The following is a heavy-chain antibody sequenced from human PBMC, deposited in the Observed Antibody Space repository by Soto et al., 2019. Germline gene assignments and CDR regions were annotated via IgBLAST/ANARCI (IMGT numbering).Heavy chain of an antibody. Sequence: QVQLQESGPGLVKPSQTLSLTCTVSGDSVTRGEYDWNWIRQDPGKGLEWIGYIFHSGSTYYNPSLKSALALSVDTSKNQFSLKLSSVTDADTAVYYSARGYNSGWSDYFDFWGQGRLVTVSS. J-gene: IGHJ4*02. CDR2: IFHSGST. D-gene: IGHD6-19*01. CDR1: GDSVTRGEYD. CDR3: ARGYNSGWSDYFDF. V-gene: IGHV4-31*01.